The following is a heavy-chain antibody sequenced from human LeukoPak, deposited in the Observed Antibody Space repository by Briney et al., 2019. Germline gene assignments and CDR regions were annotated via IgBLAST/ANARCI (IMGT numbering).Heavy chain of an antibody. CDR3: ARSRYSSGRWAFEY. D-gene: IGHD6-19*01. CDR1: GFTFTNFG. V-gene: IGHV3-23*01. CDR2: ITGSDLST. J-gene: IGHJ4*02. Sequence: GGSLRLSCAASGFTFTNFGMNWVRQAPGKGLEWVSAITGSDLSTYYADSVKGRFTISRDNSKNTLYLQMNSLRAEDTAVYYCARSRYSSGRWAFEYWGQGTLVTVSS.